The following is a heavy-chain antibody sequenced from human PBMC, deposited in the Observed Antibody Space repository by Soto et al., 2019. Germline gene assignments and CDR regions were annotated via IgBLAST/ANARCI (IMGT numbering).Heavy chain of an antibody. CDR3: ARVSSLYGMDV. J-gene: IGHJ6*02. CDR1: GFTFRNYY. CDR2: IGTAGDP. V-gene: IGHV3-13*05. Sequence: GGSLSLSCAAAGFTFRNYYRHWVRQATGKGLEWVSAIGTAGDPYYPGSVKGRFTISRENAKNSLYLQMNSLRAGDTAVYYCARVSSLYGMDVWGQGTTVTVSS.